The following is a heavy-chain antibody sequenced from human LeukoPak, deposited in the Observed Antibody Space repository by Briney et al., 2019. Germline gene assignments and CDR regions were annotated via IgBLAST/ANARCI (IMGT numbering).Heavy chain of an antibody. V-gene: IGHV3-33*01. CDR1: GFTFSSYG. CDR2: IWYDGSNK. Sequence: GGSLRLSCAASGFTFSSYGMRWVRQAPGKGLEWVAVIWYDGSNKYYADSVKGRFTISRDNSKNTLYLQMNSLRAEDTAVYYCARIGDGYNPLIDYWGQGTLVTVSS. J-gene: IGHJ4*02. CDR3: ARIGDGYNPLIDY. D-gene: IGHD5-24*01.